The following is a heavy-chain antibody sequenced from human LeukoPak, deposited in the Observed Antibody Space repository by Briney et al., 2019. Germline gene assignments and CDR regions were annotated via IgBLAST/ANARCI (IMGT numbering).Heavy chain of an antibody. Sequence: GGSLRLSCAASGFTFSSYAMHWVRQAPGKGPEYVSAISSNGGSTYYANSVKGRFTISRDNSKNTPYLQMGSLRAEDMAVYYCTSQGYTSGWSNYWGQGTLVTVSS. CDR1: GFTFSSYA. CDR3: TSQGYTSGWSNY. D-gene: IGHD6-19*01. V-gene: IGHV3-64*01. CDR2: ISSNGGST. J-gene: IGHJ4*02.